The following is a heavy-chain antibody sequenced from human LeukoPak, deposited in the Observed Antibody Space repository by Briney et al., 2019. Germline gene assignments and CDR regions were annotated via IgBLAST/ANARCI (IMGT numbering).Heavy chain of an antibody. J-gene: IGHJ5*02. CDR2: INPRGGST. D-gene: IGHD3-10*01. CDR1: GYTFTSHF. CDR3: ARIGLWFGELSWFDP. V-gene: IGHV1-46*01. Sequence: GASVKVSCKASGYTFTSHFMHWVRQAPGQGLEWMGIINPRGGSTSYTQKLQGRVTMTTDTSTSTAYMELRSLRSDDTAVYYCARIGLWFGELSWFDPWGQGTLVTVSS.